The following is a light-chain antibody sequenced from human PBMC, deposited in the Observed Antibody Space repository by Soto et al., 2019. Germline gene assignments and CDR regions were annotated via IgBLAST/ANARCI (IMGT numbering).Light chain of an antibody. CDR2: SSN. Sequence: QSVLTQPHSASGTPGQRVTISCSGSSSNIGSNIVNWYQQFPGTAPKLLIYSSNQRPSGVPDRFSGYKSGTSGSLAIRGLQSEDEADYYCAAWDDILNGYVFGTGTKLTVL. V-gene: IGLV1-44*01. CDR1: SSNIGSNI. CDR3: AAWDDILNGYV. J-gene: IGLJ1*01.